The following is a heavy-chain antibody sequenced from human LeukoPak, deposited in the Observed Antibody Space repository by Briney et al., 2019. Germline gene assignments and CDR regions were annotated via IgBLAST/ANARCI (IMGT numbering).Heavy chain of an antibody. J-gene: IGHJ4*02. V-gene: IGHV1-24*01. CDR2: FDPEDGET. Sequence: ASVKVSCKVSGYTLTELSMHWVRQAPGKGLEWMGGFDPEDGETIYAQKFQGRVTMTEDTSTDTAYMELSSLRSEDTAVYYCAKGDSGSYPYYFDYWGQGTLVTVSS. CDR1: GYTLTELS. CDR3: AKGDSGSYPYYFDY. D-gene: IGHD1-26*01.